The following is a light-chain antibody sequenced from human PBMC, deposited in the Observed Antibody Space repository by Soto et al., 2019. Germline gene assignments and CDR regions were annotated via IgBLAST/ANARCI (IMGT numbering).Light chain of an antibody. Sequence: QSVLTQPPSVSGAPGLRVTISCTGSSSNIGAHYDVHWYQQLPGTAPKLLIYKNNQRPSGVPDRFSGSKSDTSASLAISGLRSEDEAHYYCAAWDDSLSGHVFGTGTKLTVL. CDR2: KNN. V-gene: IGLV1-47*01. CDR1: SSNIGAHYD. CDR3: AAWDDSLSGHV. J-gene: IGLJ1*01.